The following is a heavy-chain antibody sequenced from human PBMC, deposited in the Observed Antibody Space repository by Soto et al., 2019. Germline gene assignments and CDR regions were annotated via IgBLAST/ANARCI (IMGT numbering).Heavy chain of an antibody. CDR2: IIPIFGTA. J-gene: IGHJ4*02. CDR1: GGTFSSYA. Sequence: SVKVACKASGGTFSSYAISWVRQAPGQGLEWMGGIIPIFGTANYAQKFQGRVTITADESTSTAYMELSSLRSEDTAVYYCARNYGDYLGGFDYWGQGTLVTVSS. V-gene: IGHV1-69*01. CDR3: ARNYGDYLGGFDY. D-gene: IGHD4-17*01.